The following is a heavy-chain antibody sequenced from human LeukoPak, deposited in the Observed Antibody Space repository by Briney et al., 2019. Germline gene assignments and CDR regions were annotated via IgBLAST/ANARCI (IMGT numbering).Heavy chain of an antibody. J-gene: IGHJ4*02. D-gene: IGHD3-3*01. Sequence: GASVKVSCKASGGTFSSYAISWVRQAPGQGLEWMGGIIPIFGTANYAQKFQGRVTITTDESTSTAYMELSSLRSEDTAVYYCATIHHYDFWSGYYFWGQGTLVTVSS. V-gene: IGHV1-69*05. CDR3: ATIHHYDFWSGYYF. CDR2: IIPIFGTA. CDR1: GGTFSSYA.